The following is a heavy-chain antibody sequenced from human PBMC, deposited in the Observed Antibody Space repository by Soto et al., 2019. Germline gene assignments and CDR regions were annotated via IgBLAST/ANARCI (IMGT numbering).Heavy chain of an antibody. D-gene: IGHD6-6*01. Sequence: GGSLRLSCAASGFTFSSYGMHWVRQAPGKGLEWVAVIWYDGSNKYYADSVKGRFTISRDNSKNTLYLQMNSLRAEDTAVYYCARSGSIAARRRYFDYWGQGTLVTVSS. CDR1: GFTFSSYG. V-gene: IGHV3-33*01. CDR3: ARSGSIAARRRYFDY. CDR2: IWYDGSNK. J-gene: IGHJ4*02.